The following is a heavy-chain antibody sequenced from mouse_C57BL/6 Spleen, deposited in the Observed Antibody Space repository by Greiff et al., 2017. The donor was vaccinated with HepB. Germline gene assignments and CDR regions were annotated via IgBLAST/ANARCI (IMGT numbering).Heavy chain of an antibody. CDR2: IDPSDSYT. Sequence: QQSCKASGYTFTSYWMHWVKQRPGQGLEWIGEIDPSDSYTNYNQKFKGKSTLTVDKSSSTAYMQLSSLTSEDSAVYYCARIYYGNEGWFAYWGQGTLVTVSA. J-gene: IGHJ3*01. CDR1: GYTFTSYW. V-gene: IGHV1-69*01. CDR3: ARIYYGNEGWFAY. D-gene: IGHD2-1*01.